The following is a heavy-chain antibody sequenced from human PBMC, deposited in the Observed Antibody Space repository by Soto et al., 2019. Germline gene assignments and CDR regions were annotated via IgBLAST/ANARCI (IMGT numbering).Heavy chain of an antibody. V-gene: IGHV4-39*01. Sequence: PSETLSLTCTVSGGSMNYYWGWIRQPPGKGLEWLGNIYYSGSTYYNPSLESRVTISLDTSKKQVSLRLSSVTAADTAVYYCAXLPVPGRNDYGFPYGTDVWGQGTTVTVSS. D-gene: IGHD4-17*01. CDR2: IYYSGST. CDR3: AXLPVPGRNDYGFPYGTDV. CDR1: GGSMNYY. J-gene: IGHJ6*02.